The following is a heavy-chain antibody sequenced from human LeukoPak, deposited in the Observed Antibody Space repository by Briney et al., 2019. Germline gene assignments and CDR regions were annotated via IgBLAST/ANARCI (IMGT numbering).Heavy chain of an antibody. CDR1: GFTFSSYA. CDR2: ISGSGGST. D-gene: IGHD2-2*01. Sequence: GGSLRLSCAASGFTFSSYAMSWVRQAPGKGLEWVSAISGSGGSTYYADSVKGRFTISRDNAKNTLYLQMNSLRAEDTAVYYCARDHQYQLLLSRGYYYYGMDVWGQGTTVTVSS. CDR3: ARDHQYQLLLSRGYYYYGMDV. V-gene: IGHV3-23*01. J-gene: IGHJ6*02.